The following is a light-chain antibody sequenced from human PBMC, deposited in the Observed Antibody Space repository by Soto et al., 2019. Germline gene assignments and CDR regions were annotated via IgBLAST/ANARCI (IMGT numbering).Light chain of an antibody. V-gene: IGLV1-51*01. CDR1: SSNIGSNY. CDR3: ATWDSILRAGV. J-gene: IGLJ2*01. Sequence: QSVLTQPPSVSAAPGQKVTISCSGNSSNIGSNYVSWYQQLPGTAPRLLIYDNDKRPSGIPDRFSGSKSGTSATLGITGLQAGDEADYYCATWDSILRAGVFGGGPKLTVL. CDR2: DND.